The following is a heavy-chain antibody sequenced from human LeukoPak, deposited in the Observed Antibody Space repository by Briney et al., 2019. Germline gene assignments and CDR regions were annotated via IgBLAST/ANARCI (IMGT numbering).Heavy chain of an antibody. V-gene: IGHV4-34*01. D-gene: IGHD3-10*01. Sequence: PSETLSLTCAMYGGSFSDYYWSWVRQPPGKGLEWIGEINRSGSTNYNPSLKSRVTISVDTSKTQLSLKVTSVTPADTAVYYCARSPRGPPDYWGQGTLVTVSS. J-gene: IGHJ4*02. CDR2: INRSGST. CDR1: GGSFSDYY. CDR3: ARSPRGPPDY.